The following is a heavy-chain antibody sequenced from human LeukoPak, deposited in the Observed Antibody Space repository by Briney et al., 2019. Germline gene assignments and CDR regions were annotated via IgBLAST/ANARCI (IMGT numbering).Heavy chain of an antibody. V-gene: IGHV4-39*07. CDR3: GREEYSSSSIDY. J-gene: IGHJ4*02. CDR1: GGSISSSSYY. CDR2: IYYSGST. D-gene: IGHD6-6*01. Sequence: PSETLSLTCTVSGGSISSSSYYWGWIRQPPGKGLEWIGSIYYSGSTYYNPSLKSRVTISVDTSKNQFSLKLSSVTAADTAVYYCGREEYSSSSIDYWGQGTLVTVSS.